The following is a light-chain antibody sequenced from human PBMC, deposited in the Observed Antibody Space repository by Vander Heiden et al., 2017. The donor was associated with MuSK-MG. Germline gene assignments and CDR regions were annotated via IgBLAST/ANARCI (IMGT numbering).Light chain of an antibody. V-gene: IGKV1-39*01. CDR3: QQSDSTLYT. CDR2: GTS. J-gene: IGKJ2*01. CDR1: QSISRF. Sequence: DIHMTHSPPSLSASVGDSVTVTCRASQSISRFLNWYQQKPGKAPKLLIYGTSSLQSGVPSRFSGSGSGTDFTLTISSLQPEDFATYYCQQSDSTLYTFGQGTKLEIK.